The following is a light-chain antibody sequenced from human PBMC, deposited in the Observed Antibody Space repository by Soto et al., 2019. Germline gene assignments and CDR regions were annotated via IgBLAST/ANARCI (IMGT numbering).Light chain of an antibody. CDR1: SSDVGGYNS. J-gene: IGLJ2*01. Sequence: QSALTQPPSASGSPGQSVTISCTGTSSDVGGYNSVSWYQQHPGKAPKLMIYEVSKRPSGVPDRFSGSKSGNTASLTVSGLQAEDEADYYGSSYAGSNNLVFGGGTKLTVL. CDR2: EVS. V-gene: IGLV2-8*01. CDR3: SSYAGSNNLV.